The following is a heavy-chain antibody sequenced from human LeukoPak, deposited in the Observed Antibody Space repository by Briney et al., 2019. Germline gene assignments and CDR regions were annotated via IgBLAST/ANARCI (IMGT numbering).Heavy chain of an antibody. CDR3: ARDRGLYDFWSGYYTDPLGFDY. J-gene: IGHJ4*02. V-gene: IGHV1-18*01. D-gene: IGHD3-3*01. CDR2: ISAYNGNT. Sequence: GASVKVSCKASGYTFTSYGISWVRQAPGQGLEWMGWISAYNGNTNYAQKLQGRVTMTTDTSTSTAYMELRSLRSDDTAVYYCARDRGLYDFWSGYYTDPLGFDYWGQGTLVTVSS. CDR1: GYTFTSYG.